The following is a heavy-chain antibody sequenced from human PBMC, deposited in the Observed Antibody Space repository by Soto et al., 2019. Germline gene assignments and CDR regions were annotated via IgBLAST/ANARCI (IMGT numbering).Heavy chain of an antibody. CDR1: GFTFSSYS. CDR3: ARGAAVPLNWSDP. CDR2: ISSSGSTI. Sequence: GGSLRLSCAASGFTFSSYSMNWVRQAPGKGLEWVSYISSSGSTIFSADSVKGRFTISRDNAKNSLYLQMNSLRDEDTAVYYGARGAAVPLNWSDPGGKETLVTVSS. D-gene: IGHD6-6*01. V-gene: IGHV3-48*02. J-gene: IGHJ5*02.